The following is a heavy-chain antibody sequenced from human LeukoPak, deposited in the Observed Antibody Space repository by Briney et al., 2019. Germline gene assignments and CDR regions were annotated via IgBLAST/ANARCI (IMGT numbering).Heavy chain of an antibody. D-gene: IGHD2-2*02. V-gene: IGHV1-46*01. CDR1: GYTFTGYY. J-gene: IGHJ4*02. CDR2: INPSGGST. CDR3: ARDLSAATEYPNYFDY. Sequence: GASVKVSCKASGYTFTGYYMHWVRQAPGQGLEWMGIINPSGGSTSYAQKFQGRVTMTRGMSTSTVYMELSSLRSEDTAVYYCARDLSAATEYPNYFDYWGQGTLVTVSS.